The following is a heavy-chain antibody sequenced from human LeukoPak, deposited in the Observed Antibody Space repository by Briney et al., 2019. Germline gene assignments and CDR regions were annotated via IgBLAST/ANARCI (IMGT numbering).Heavy chain of an antibody. CDR1: GFTFSSYG. D-gene: IGHD3-3*01. CDR2: ISYDGSNK. Sequence: GGSLRLSCAASGFTFSSYGMHWVRQAPGKGLEWVAVISYDGSNKYYADSVKGRFTISRDNSKNTLYLQMNSLRAEDTAVYYCAKDHYDFWSGYPLGFDYWGQGTLVTVSS. V-gene: IGHV3-30*18. CDR3: AKDHYDFWSGYPLGFDY. J-gene: IGHJ4*02.